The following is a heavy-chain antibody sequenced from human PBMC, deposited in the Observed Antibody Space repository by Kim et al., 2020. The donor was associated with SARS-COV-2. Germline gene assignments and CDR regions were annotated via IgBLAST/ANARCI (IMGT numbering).Heavy chain of an antibody. D-gene: IGHD6-6*01. Sequence: YADSVKGRFTISRDNSKNTLYLQMNSLGAEDTAVYYCAKSLSSSSGGMDVWGQGTTVTVSS. V-gene: IGHV3-33*06. CDR3: AKSLSSSSGGMDV. J-gene: IGHJ6*02.